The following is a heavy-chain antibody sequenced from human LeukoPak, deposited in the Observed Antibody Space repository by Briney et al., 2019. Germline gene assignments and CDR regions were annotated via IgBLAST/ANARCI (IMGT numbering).Heavy chain of an antibody. D-gene: IGHD3-9*01. CDR1: GFTFSSYA. CDR2: ISYDGSNK. V-gene: IGHV3-30-3*01. J-gene: IGHJ4*02. Sequence: GGSLRLSCAASGFTFSSYATHWVRQAPGKGLEWVAVISYDGSNKYYADSVKGRFTISRDNSKNTLYLQMNSLRAEDTAVYYCARVSGLTGYYLTFDYWGQGTLVTVSS. CDR3: ARVSGLTGYYLTFDY.